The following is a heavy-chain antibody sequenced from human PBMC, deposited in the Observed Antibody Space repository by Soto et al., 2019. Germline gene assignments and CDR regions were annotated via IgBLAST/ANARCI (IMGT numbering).Heavy chain of an antibody. D-gene: IGHD6-13*01. Sequence: SSETLSLTCTVSGGSISSGDYYWSWIRQPPGKGLEWIGYIYYSGRTYYHQSLKSRVTISVDTSKTQFSLKMSSVTAADTAVYYCARGQQLPSYYYYYYGMDVWGQGTTVTVSS. J-gene: IGHJ6*02. V-gene: IGHV4-30-4*01. CDR1: GGSISSGDYY. CDR2: IYYSGRT. CDR3: ARGQQLPSYYYYYYGMDV.